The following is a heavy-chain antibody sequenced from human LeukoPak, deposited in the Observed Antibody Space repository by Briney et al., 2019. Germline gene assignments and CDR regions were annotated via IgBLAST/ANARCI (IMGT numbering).Heavy chain of an antibody. CDR3: ARMNLDRSCTTDVCSNWFDP. Sequence: GASVKVSCKTSGYTFTNYEINWVRQATGQGLEWVGWMHPKSGNTGYSPKFQGRVTFTGNTAISTVYMELSSLRSEDTAVYYCARMNLDRSCTTDVCSNWFDPWGQGTLVTVSS. J-gene: IGHJ5*02. CDR1: GYTFTNYE. V-gene: IGHV1-8*03. D-gene: IGHD2-8*01. CDR2: MHPKSGNT.